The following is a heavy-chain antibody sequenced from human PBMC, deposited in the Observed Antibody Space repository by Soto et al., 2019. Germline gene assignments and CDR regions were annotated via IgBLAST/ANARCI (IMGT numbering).Heavy chain of an antibody. CDR1: GGSTSNYY. CDR2: IYYSGST. D-gene: IGHD6-13*01. V-gene: IGHV4-59*08. Sequence: PSETLSLTCTVSGGSTSNYYWSWIRQPPGKGLEWIGYIYYSGSTSYNPSLKSRVTISVDTSKNQFSLKLSSVTAADTAVYYCARHRAPGSWSYFDNWGQGTRVTVAS. CDR3: ARHRAPGSWSYFDN. J-gene: IGHJ4*02.